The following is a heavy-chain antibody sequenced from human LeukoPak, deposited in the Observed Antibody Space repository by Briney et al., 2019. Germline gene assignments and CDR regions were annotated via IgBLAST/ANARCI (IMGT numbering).Heavy chain of an antibody. CDR2: IYSGGST. V-gene: IGHV3-53*01. J-gene: IGHJ5*02. Sequence: PGGSLRLSCAASGFTVSSNYMSWVRQAPGKGLEWVSVIYSGGSTYYADSVKGRFTISRDNSKNTLYLQMNSLRAEDTAVYHCQRLWLYNWFDPWGQGTLVTVSS. CDR1: GFTVSSNY. CDR3: QRLWLYNWFDP. D-gene: IGHD5-18*01.